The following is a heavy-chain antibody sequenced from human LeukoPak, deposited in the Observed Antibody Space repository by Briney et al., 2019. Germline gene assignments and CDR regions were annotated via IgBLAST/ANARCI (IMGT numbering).Heavy chain of an antibody. Sequence: ASETLSLTCAVYGGSFSGYYWSWIRQPPGKGLEWIGEINHSGSTNFNSSLKSRLTISVDTSRNQFSLKLSSVTAADTAVYYCARGVEMAGFDYWGQGNLVTVSS. CDR3: ARGVEMAGFDY. CDR1: GGSFSGYY. CDR2: INHSGST. J-gene: IGHJ4*02. V-gene: IGHV4-34*01. D-gene: IGHD5-24*01.